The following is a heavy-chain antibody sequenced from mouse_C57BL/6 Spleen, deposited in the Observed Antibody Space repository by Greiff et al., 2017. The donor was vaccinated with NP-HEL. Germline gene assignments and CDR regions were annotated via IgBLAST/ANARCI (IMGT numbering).Heavy chain of an antibody. CDR3: ARYDGSSYPLFAY. CDR2: INPSNGGT. D-gene: IGHD1-1*01. CDR1: GYTFTSYW. J-gene: IGHJ3*01. Sequence: VQLQQPGTELVKPGASVKLSCKASGYTFTSYWMHWVKQRPGQGLEWIGNINPSNGGTNYNEKFKSKATLTVDKSSSTAYMQLSSLTSEDSAVYYCARYDGSSYPLFAYWGQGTLVTVSA. V-gene: IGHV1-53*01.